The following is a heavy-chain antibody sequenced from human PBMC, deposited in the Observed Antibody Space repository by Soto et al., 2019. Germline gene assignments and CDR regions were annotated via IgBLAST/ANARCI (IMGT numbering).Heavy chain of an antibody. CDR2: FIPFLGTP. CDR3: ARVNNLNYRCYFDY. J-gene: IGHJ4*02. V-gene: IGHV1-69*11. CDR1: GGTFSNYA. D-gene: IGHD1-7*01. Sequence: QVQLVQSGAEVKKPGSSVKVSFKASGGTFSNYAINWVRQAPGQGLEWMGGFIPFLGTPIYAQKFQGRVTITADESTSTAYMDLSILRSEDTDVYYCARVNNLNYRCYFDYWGQGNLVTVSS.